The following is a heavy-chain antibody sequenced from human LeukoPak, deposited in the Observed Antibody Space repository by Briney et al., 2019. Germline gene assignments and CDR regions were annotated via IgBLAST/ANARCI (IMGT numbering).Heavy chain of an antibody. CDR3: AKVVRFELGFDY. CDR2: IWFDGSNE. J-gene: IGHJ4*02. Sequence: GGSLRLSCVASGVLFSTYAMRRVRQAPGQGLEWVAVIWFDGSNEDYADSVKGRFTISRDNSKNTLFLQMNSLRAEVTAGYYCAKVVRFELGFDYWGQGTLVTVSS. D-gene: IGHD3/OR15-3a*01. CDR1: GVLFSTYA. V-gene: IGHV3-33*06.